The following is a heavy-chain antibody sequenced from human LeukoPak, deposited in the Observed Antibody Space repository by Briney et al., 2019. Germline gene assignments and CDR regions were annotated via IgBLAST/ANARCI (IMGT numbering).Heavy chain of an antibody. CDR1: GFSFDTYW. J-gene: IGHJ4*02. CDR3: ASSYDSSGND. D-gene: IGHD3-22*01. V-gene: IGHV3-7*01. Sequence: PGGSLRLSCAASGFSFDTYWMSWFRQAPGKGLEWVANIKKDGSQKYYVGSVRGRFTISRDNAKSSLYLQMNSLRVEDTAIYYCASSYDSSGNDWGQGTLVTVSS. CDR2: IKKDGSQK.